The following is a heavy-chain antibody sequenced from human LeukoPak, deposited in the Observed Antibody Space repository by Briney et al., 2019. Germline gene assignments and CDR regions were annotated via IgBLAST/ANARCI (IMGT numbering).Heavy chain of an antibody. J-gene: IGHJ6*03. V-gene: IGHV4-34*01. CDR3: ARVVVGYYYYYYMDV. D-gene: IGHD2-15*01. CDR1: GGSFSGYY. Sequence: PSETLSLTCAVYGGSFSGYYWSRIRQPPGKGLEWIGEINHSGSTNYNPSLKSRVTISVDTSKNQFSLKLSSVTAADTAVYYCARVVVGYYYYYYMDVWGKGTTVTVSS. CDR2: INHSGST.